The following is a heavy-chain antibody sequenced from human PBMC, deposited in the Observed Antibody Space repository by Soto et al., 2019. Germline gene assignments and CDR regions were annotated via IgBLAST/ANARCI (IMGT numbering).Heavy chain of an antibody. Sequence: GGSLRLSCAASGFTFSSYWMIWVRQAPGKGLEWVANIKQDGSEKYYVDSVKGRFTISRDNAKNSLYLQMNSLRAEDTAVYYCARFYCSGGSCYRGFVDYWGQGTLVTVSS. J-gene: IGHJ4*02. V-gene: IGHV3-7*01. D-gene: IGHD2-15*01. CDR1: GFTFSSYW. CDR2: IKQDGSEK. CDR3: ARFYCSGGSCYRGFVDY.